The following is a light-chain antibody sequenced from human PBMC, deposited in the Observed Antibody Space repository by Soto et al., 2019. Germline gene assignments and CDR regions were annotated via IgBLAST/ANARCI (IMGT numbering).Light chain of an antibody. V-gene: IGKV2-30*01. J-gene: IGKJ1*01. CDR3: MQGTHWPAT. Sequence: DVVMTQSPLSLPVTLGQPASISCRSSQSPLYSDGNTYLSWFQQRPGQSPRRLIYTVSNRDSGVPDRFSGSGSGTDFTLTISRVEAEDGGVYYCMQGTHWPATFGQGTKVEI. CDR2: TVS. CDR1: QSPLYSDGNTY.